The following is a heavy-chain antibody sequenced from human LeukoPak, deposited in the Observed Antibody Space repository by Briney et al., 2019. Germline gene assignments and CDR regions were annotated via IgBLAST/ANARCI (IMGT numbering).Heavy chain of an antibody. J-gene: IGHJ6*02. D-gene: IGHD6-13*01. Sequence: SETLSLTCAVYGVSFSGYYWSWIRQPPGKGLEWIGYIYYSGSTNYNPSLKSRVTISVDTSKNQFSLKLSSVTAADTAVYYCARDRTIIAAAGRYYYYGMDVWGQGTTVTVSS. CDR3: ARDRTIIAAAGRYYYYGMDV. CDR2: IYYSGST. CDR1: GVSFSGYY. V-gene: IGHV4-59*01.